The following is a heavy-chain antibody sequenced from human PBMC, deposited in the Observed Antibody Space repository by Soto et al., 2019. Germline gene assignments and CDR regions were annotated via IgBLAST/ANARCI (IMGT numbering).Heavy chain of an antibody. Sequence: GSLRLSCTASGFTFCDYAIICCRQSPVKWLEWVGFIRSKAYGGTTEYAASVKGRFTISRDDSKSIAYLQMNSLKTEDTAVYYCTRDPYSFWYFDLWGRGTLVTVSS. CDR2: IRSKAYGGTT. V-gene: IGHV3-49*03. CDR3: TRDPYSFWYFDL. CDR1: GFTFCDYA. J-gene: IGHJ2*01. D-gene: IGHD4-4*01.